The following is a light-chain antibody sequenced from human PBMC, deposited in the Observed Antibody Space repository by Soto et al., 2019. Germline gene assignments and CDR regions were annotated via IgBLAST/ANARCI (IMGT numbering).Light chain of an antibody. CDR3: QQYVIWPPTFT. CDR2: SAS. J-gene: IGKJ2*01. CDR1: QSVSSN. Sequence: EIVMTQSPATLSVSPGERVTLSCRASQSVSSNLAWYQQQPGQAPRLLIYSASTRATGIPARFSGSGSGTEFTLAITSLQSEAFAVDVCQQYVIWPPTFTFGQGTKLEIK. V-gene: IGKV3-15*01.